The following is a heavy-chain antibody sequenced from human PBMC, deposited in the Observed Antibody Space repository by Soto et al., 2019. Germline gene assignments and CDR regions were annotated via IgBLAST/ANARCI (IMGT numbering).Heavy chain of an antibody. CDR2: ISWNSGSI. CDR1: GFTFDDYA. J-gene: IGHJ6*03. CDR3: AKAGGGGLRLGYYYYYMDV. Sequence: PGGSLRVSCAASGFTFDDYAMHWVRQAPGKGLEWVSGISWNSGSIGYADSVKGRFTISRDNAKNSLYLQMNSLRAEDTALYYCAKAGGGGLRLGYYYYYMDVWGKGTTVTVSS. D-gene: IGHD5-12*01. V-gene: IGHV3-9*01.